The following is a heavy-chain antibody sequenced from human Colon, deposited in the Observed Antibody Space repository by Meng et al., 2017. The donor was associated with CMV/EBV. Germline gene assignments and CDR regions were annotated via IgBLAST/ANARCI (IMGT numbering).Heavy chain of an antibody. Sequence: GGSLRLSCVGSGFNFDDYAMQWVRQIPGKGLEWVAGIGWNSNKIDYADSVKGRFTISRDNGKNTVFVQMNSLRRDDTAMYYCARDVGRSASKRWFDPWGPGTLVTVSS. V-gene: IGHV3-9*01. CDR3: ARDVGRSASKRWFDP. CDR1: GFNFDDYA. J-gene: IGHJ5*02. D-gene: IGHD3-3*01. CDR2: IGWNSNKI.